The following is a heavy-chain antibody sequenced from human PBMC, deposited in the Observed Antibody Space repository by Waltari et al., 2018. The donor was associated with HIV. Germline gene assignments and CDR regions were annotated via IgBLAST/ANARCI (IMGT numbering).Heavy chain of an antibody. CDR1: GSSIGSRYY. J-gene: IGHJ3*01. V-gene: IGHV4-38-2*02. CDR2: IYRTGTT. D-gene: IGHD3-22*01. Sequence: QVRLQESGPGLVKPSETLSLTCSVSGSSIGSRYYWGWIRQAPGKGLEWIGSIYRTGTTYYNPSLKSRVSVSLNMSKNQFSLKLSSVTAADTAVYYCARDQDYYDSSGYTCYAFDPWGQGTMVIVSS. CDR3: ARDQDYYDSSGYTCYAFDP.